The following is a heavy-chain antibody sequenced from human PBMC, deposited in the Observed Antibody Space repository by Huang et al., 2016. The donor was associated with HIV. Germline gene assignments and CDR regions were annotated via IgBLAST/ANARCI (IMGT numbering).Heavy chain of an antibody. Sequence: QVKLVQSGAEVKKPGASVKVSCKTSGYTFSGYAINGVRQAAGQGLEWMGLVRPYNGDTNYVQNLQGRVTMTTDMSTTTAYMELRSLTSDDTAIYYCARKFGRDFDYWGQGTLVTVSS. V-gene: IGHV1-18*01. CDR3: ARKFGRDFDY. CDR2: VRPYNGDT. CDR1: GYTFSGYA. J-gene: IGHJ4*02. D-gene: IGHD3-16*01.